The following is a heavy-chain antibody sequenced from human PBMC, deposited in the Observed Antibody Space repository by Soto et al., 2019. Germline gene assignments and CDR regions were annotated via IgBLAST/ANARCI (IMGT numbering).Heavy chain of an antibody. CDR3: ARGGYYYDSSGRLLDALDI. CDR1: GGSISSGGYS. CDR2: IYHSGST. V-gene: IGHV4-30-2*01. J-gene: IGHJ3*02. D-gene: IGHD3-22*01. Sequence: SETLSLTCAVSGGSISSGGYSWSWIRQPPGKGLEWIGYIYHSGSTYYNPSLKSRVTISVDRSKNQFSLKLSSVTAADTAVYYCARGGYYYDSSGRLLDALDIWGQGTMVTVSS.